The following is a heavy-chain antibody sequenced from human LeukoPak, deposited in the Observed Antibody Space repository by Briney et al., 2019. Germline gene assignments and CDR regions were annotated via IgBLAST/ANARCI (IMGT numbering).Heavy chain of an antibody. CDR1: GFIFSSYA. CDR2: ISGSGGST. CDR3: AKEGSSGLPWFDY. J-gene: IGHJ4*02. Sequence: PGGSLRLSCAASGFIFSSYAMSWVRQAPGKGLEWVSTISGSGGSTYYADSVKGRFTISRDNSKNTVYLQMNSLRAEDTAVYYCAKEGSSGLPWFDYWGQGTLVTVSS. D-gene: IGHD6-19*01. V-gene: IGHV3-23*01.